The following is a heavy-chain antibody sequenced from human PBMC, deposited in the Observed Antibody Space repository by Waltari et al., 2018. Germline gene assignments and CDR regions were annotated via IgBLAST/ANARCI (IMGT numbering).Heavy chain of an antibody. CDR1: GVTVSNNY. D-gene: IGHD2-21*02. V-gene: IGHV3-53*01. CDR2: IYSGGTT. CDR3: ARNQVETALGY. Sequence: EVQLVESGGGLIQPGGSLRLSCVASGVTVSNNYMTWLRQAPGKGLELGSRIYSGGTTYYADSVGGRFTISRDGSKNTVYLQMNSLRAEDTAVYFCARNQVETALGYWGQGTLVTVSS. J-gene: IGHJ4*02.